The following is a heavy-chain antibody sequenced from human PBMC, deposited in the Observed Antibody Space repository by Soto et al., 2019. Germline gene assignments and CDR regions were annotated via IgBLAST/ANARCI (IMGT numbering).Heavy chain of an antibody. CDR1: GFTFSDYY. CDR2: ISSSGSTI. Sequence: GGSLRLSCAASGFTFSDYYMSWIRPAPGKGLEWVSYISSSGSTIYYADSVKGRFTISRDNAKNSLYLQMNSLRAEDTAVYYCAGSRGYSGYDQGKNFDYWGQGTLVTVSS. D-gene: IGHD5-12*01. J-gene: IGHJ4*02. CDR3: AGSRGYSGYDQGKNFDY. V-gene: IGHV3-11*01.